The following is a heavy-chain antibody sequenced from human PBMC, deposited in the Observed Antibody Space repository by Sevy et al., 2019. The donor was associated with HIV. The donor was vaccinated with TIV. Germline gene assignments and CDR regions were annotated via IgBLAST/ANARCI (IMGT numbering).Heavy chain of an antibody. J-gene: IGHJ4*01. CDR2: INPNSGGT. V-gene: IGHV1-2*02. CDR3: ARFTVATIEGDY. Sequence: ASVKVSCKASGCTFTGYYMHWVRQAPGQGLEWMGWINPNSGGTNYAQKFQGRVTMTRDTSISTAYMELSRLRSDDTAVYYCARFTVATIEGDYWGHGTLVTVSS. D-gene: IGHD5-12*01. CDR1: GCTFTGYY.